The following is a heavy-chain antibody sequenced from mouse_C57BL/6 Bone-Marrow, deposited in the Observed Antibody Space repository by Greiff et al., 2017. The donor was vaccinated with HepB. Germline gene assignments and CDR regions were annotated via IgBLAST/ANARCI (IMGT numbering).Heavy chain of an antibody. V-gene: IGHV1-5*01. CDR2: IYPGNSDT. CDR1: GYTFTSYW. J-gene: IGHJ2*01. Sequence: VQLQQSGTVLARPGASVKMSCKTSGYTFTSYWMHWVKQRPGQGLEWIGAIYPGNSDTSYNQKFKGKAKLTAVTSASTAYMELSSLTNEDSAVYYCTRWTFRRVYYFDHWGQGTTLTVSS. CDR3: TRWTFRRVYYFDH.